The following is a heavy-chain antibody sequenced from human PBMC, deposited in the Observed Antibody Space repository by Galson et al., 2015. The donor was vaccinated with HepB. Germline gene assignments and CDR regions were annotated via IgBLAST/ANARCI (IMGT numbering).Heavy chain of an antibody. J-gene: IGHJ4*02. D-gene: IGHD4-23*01. CDR1: GSTFSSYA. V-gene: IGHV3-23*01. CDR2: ISGSGGST. CDR3: AKEPHQGVTPPYFDY. Sequence: SLRLSCAASGSTFSSYAMSWVRQAPGKGLEWVSAISGSGGSTYYADSVKGRFTISRDNSKNTLYLQMNSLRAEDTAVYYCAKEPHQGVTPPYFDYWGQGTLVTVSS.